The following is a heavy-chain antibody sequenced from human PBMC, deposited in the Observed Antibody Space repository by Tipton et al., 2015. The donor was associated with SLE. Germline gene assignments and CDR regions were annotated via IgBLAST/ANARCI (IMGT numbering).Heavy chain of an antibody. Sequence: TLSLTCAVYGGSFSSYYWSWIRQPPGKGLEWIGYIYYSGSTNYNPSLKSRVTISVDTSKNQFSLKLNSVTAADTAVYYCARVGDTVHFHYWGQGTLVTVSS. CDR2: IYYSGST. D-gene: IGHD5-18*01. CDR3: ARVGDTVHFHY. CDR1: GGSFSSYY. V-gene: IGHV4-59*12. J-gene: IGHJ4*02.